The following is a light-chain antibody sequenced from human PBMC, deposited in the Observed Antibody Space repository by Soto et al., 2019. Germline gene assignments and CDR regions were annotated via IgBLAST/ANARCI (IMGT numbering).Light chain of an antibody. J-gene: IGLJ1*01. CDR3: SSSTTGTNLYV. CDR1: SSDVGGYNY. CDR2: AYS. Sequence: QSVLTQPASVSGSPGQSITISCTGTSSDVGGYNYVSWYQHHAGKAPRLMIYAYSNPPSGVSHRFSGSRSGNTASLTISGVQAEDEDDDYCSSSTTGTNLYVFGTGTKVTVL. V-gene: IGLV2-14*03.